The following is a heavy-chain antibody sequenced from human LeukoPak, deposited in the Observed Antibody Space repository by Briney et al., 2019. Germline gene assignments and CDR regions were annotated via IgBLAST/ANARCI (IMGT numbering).Heavy chain of an antibody. V-gene: IGHV3-11*01. CDR1: GFTFSDYY. CDR2: ISSSGSTI. D-gene: IGHD5-18*01. J-gene: IGHJ4*02. Sequence: GGSLRLSCAASGFTFSDYYMSWIRQAPGKGLEWVSHISSSGSTIYYADSVKGRFTISRDNAKNSLYLQMNSLRAEDTAVYYCARVQLWLFFDYWGQGTLVTVSS. CDR3: ARVQLWLFFDY.